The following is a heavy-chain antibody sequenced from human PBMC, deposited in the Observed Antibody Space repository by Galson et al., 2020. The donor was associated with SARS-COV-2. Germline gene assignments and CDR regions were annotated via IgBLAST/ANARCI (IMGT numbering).Heavy chain of an antibody. CDR3: ASARGPDYYDSSGYLDY. Sequence: ASVKVSCKASGHTFTGYYMHWVRQAPGQGLEWMGWINPNSGGTNYAQKFQGRVTMTRDTSISTAYMELSRLRSDDTAVYYCASARGPDYYDSSGYLDYWGQGTLVTVSS. CDR2: INPNSGGT. D-gene: IGHD3-22*01. CDR1: GHTFTGYY. J-gene: IGHJ4*02. V-gene: IGHV1-2*02.